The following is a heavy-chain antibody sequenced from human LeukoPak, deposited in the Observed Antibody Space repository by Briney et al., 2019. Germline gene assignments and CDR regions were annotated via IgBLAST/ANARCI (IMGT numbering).Heavy chain of an antibody. Sequence: GGSLRLSCAASGFTFSGYGMHWVRQAPGKGLEWVAVISYDGSHKYYADCVKGRFTISRDGSKNTLYLQMNSLRAEDTAVYYCAGDFSLSRSSDYWGQGTLVTVSS. CDR2: ISYDGSHK. V-gene: IGHV3-30*03. D-gene: IGHD2-15*01. J-gene: IGHJ4*02. CDR1: GFTFSGYG. CDR3: AGDFSLSRSSDY.